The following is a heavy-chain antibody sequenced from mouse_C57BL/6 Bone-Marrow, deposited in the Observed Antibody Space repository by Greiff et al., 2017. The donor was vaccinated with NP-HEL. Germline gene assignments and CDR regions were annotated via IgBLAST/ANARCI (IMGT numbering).Heavy chain of an antibody. V-gene: IGHV1-22*01. Sequence: VHVKQSGPELVKPGASVKMSCKASGYTFTDYNMHWVKQSHGKSLEWIGYINPNNGGTSYNQKFKGKATLTVNKSSSTAYMELRSLTSEDSAVYYCARGRDGKWFAYWGQGTLVTVSA. J-gene: IGHJ3*01. CDR1: GYTFTDYN. D-gene: IGHD3-3*01. CDR2: INPNNGGT. CDR3: ARGRDGKWFAY.